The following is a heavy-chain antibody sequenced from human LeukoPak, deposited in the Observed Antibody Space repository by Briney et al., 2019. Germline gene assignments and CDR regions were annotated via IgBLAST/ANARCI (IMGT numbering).Heavy chain of an antibody. V-gene: IGHV1-69*06. J-gene: IGHJ3*01. Sequence: SVKVSCKASGGTFTHYVISWVRQAPGQGLEWMGGIAPISGTPMYAQRFQGRVTITADTSTYTACLEMSSLTSEDTAVYYCAREGEYYSESGNLVDASDVWGQGTMVTVSA. CDR3: AREGEYYSESGNLVDASDV. CDR2: IAPISGTP. CDR1: GGTFTHYV. D-gene: IGHD3-10*01.